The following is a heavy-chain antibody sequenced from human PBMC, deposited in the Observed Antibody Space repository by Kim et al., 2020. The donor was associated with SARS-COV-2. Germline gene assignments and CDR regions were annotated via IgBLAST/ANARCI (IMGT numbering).Heavy chain of an antibody. J-gene: IGHJ4*02. CDR3: ARDGSGRPFDY. D-gene: IGHD1-26*01. CDR2: IYSGGST. V-gene: IGHV3-53*04. Sequence: GGSLRLSCAASGFTVSSNYMSWVRQAPGKGLEWVSVIYSGGSTYYADSVKGRFTISRHNSKNTRYFQMKSLRAEDTAVYYCARDGSGRPFDYWGQGTLVTVSP. CDR1: GFTVSSNY.